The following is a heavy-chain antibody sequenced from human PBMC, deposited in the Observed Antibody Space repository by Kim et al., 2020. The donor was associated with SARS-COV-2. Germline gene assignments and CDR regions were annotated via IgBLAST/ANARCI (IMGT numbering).Heavy chain of an antibody. Sequence: SETLSLTCAVYGGSFSGYYWSWIRQPPGKGLEWIGEINHSGMTNYNPSLKSRVTISVDTSKDQFSLKLTSVTAADAALYFCARRLSNTSGWGSHYCDLWGQGILVTVSS. V-gene: IGHV4-34*01. CDR3: ARRLSNTSGWGSHYCDL. CDR2: INHSGMT. D-gene: IGHD3-10*01. J-gene: IGHJ1*01. CDR1: GGSFSGYY.